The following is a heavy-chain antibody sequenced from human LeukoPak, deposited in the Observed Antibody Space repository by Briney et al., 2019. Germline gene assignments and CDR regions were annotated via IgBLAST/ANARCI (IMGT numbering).Heavy chain of an antibody. D-gene: IGHD1-1*01. CDR3: ARELHVERDDY. J-gene: IGHJ4*02. V-gene: IGHV1-18*01. CDR1: GFVFTSYG. Sequence: ASVKVSCKASGFVFTSYGFTWVRQAPGQGLEWMGWISANDGKTHYSEKHQGRVTMSTDTATSTAYMELRSLRSDDTAVYYCARELHVERDDYWGQGTLVTVSS. CDR2: ISANDGKT.